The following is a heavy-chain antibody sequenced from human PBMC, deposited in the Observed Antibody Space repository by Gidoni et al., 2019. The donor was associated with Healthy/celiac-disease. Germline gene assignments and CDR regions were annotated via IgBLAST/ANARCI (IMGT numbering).Heavy chain of an antibody. J-gene: IGHJ4*02. Sequence: EVQLVESGGGLVQPGGSLSLSCAASGFTFSSYEMNWVRQAPGKGLEWVSYISSSGRTIYYADSVKGRFTISRDNAKNSLYLQMNSLRAEDTAVYYCASLAHYYDSSGYYPLYYFDYWGQGTLVTVSS. V-gene: IGHV3-48*03. D-gene: IGHD3-22*01. CDR3: ASLAHYYDSSGYYPLYYFDY. CDR2: ISSSGRTI. CDR1: GFTFSSYE.